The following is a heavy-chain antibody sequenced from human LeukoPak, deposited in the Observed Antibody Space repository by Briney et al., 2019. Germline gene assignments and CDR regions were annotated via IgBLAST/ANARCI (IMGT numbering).Heavy chain of an antibody. D-gene: IGHD3-3*01. CDR3: ARDRGAYYDFWSGYSAEYYFDY. CDR2: IYHSGST. CDR1: GGSFSSSNW. J-gene: IGHJ4*02. Sequence: SETLSLTCAVSGGSFSSSNWWSWVRQPPGKGLEWIGEIYHSGSTNYNPSLKSRVTISVDTSKNQFTLKLSSVTAADTAVYYCARDRGAYYDFWSGYSAEYYFDYWGQGTLVTVSS. V-gene: IGHV4-4*02.